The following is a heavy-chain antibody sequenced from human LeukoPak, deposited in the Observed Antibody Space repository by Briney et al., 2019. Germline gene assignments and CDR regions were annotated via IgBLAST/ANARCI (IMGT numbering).Heavy chain of an antibody. Sequence: SETLSLTCTVSGYSISSGYYWGWLRQPPGQGLEWIGSFYHSGSTYYNPSLKSRVTISVDTSKNQFSLKLTSVTAADTAVYFCARGGYYGSGNDFRFDPWGQGTLVTVSS. J-gene: IGHJ5*02. CDR3: ARGGYYGSGNDFRFDP. CDR1: GYSISSGYY. D-gene: IGHD3-10*01. V-gene: IGHV4-38-2*02. CDR2: FYHSGST.